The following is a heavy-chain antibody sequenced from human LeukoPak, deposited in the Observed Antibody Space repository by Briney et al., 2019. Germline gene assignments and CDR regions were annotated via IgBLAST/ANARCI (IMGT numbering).Heavy chain of an antibody. V-gene: IGHV3-74*01. J-gene: IGHJ4*02. CDR3: ARVARNTAMVGIVDY. D-gene: IGHD5-18*01. CDR1: GFTFSSYW. CDR2: INSDGSST. Sequence: GGSLRLSCAASGFTFSSYWMHWVRQAPGKGLVWVSRINSDGSSTSYADSVKGRFTISRDNAKNTLYLQMNSLRAEDTAVYYCARVARNTAMVGIVDYWGQGTLVTVSS.